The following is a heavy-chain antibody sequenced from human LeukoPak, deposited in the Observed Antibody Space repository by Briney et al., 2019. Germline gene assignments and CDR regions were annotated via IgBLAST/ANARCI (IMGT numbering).Heavy chain of an antibody. J-gene: IGHJ6*03. CDR3: TTGGSTIFLSARPPYYYYMDV. V-gene: IGHV3-15*01. D-gene: IGHD3-9*01. CDR1: GFSFNNAW. CDR2: IKSKTDGGTT. Sequence: KPGGSLRLSCAASGFSFNNAWMNWVRQAPGKGLEWVGRIKSKTDGGTTDYRAPVKGRFTISRDDSNNTLYLQMNSLKTEDTAVYYCTTGGSTIFLSARPPYYYYMDVWGKGTTVTVSS.